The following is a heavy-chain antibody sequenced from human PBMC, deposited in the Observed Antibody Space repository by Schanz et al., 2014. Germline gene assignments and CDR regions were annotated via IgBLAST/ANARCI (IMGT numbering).Heavy chain of an antibody. J-gene: IGHJ4*02. CDR3: ARDGVDAAAGGNY. Sequence: QVQLVQSGAEVKKPGASVKVSCKASGYTFTSHGLNWVRQAPGQGLEWMGWMQPDSGKTHYAEKFQGRVAMTRDVSISTAYMELSSLASEDTAVYYCARDGVDAAAGGNYWGQGTLVTVSS. V-gene: IGHV1-8*01. D-gene: IGHD6-13*01. CDR1: GYTFTSHG. CDR2: MQPDSGKT.